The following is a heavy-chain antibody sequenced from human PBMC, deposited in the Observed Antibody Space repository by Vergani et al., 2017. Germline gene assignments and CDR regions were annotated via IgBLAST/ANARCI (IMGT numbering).Heavy chain of an antibody. CDR1: GFTFSTYA. J-gene: IGHJ4*01. V-gene: IGHV3-23*01. Sequence: EVQLSESGGGLVQPGGSLRLSCAASGFTFSTYAMTWVRQAPGKGLEWVSTISSDGGSTYYADSVKGRFTISRDNSKNTVFLQLHSLRAEDTAIYYCVKEKIDLGSYFFDSWGHGILVTVSS. D-gene: IGHD2/OR15-2a*01. CDR3: VKEKIDLGSYFFDS. CDR2: ISSDGGST.